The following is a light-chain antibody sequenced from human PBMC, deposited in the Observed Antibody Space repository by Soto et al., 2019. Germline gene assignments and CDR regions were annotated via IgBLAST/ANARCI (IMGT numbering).Light chain of an antibody. V-gene: IGKV3-20*01. CDR2: RAS. J-gene: IGKJ4*01. Sequence: EIMLTQSPGTLSLSPGERATLSCRASQSVSSNYLAWYQQKPGQAPKVLIYRASSRATGIPDRFSGSGSGTDFTLTISRLEPEDFAVYYCQQYGSSPLTFGGGTMVDI. CDR3: QQYGSSPLT. CDR1: QSVSSNY.